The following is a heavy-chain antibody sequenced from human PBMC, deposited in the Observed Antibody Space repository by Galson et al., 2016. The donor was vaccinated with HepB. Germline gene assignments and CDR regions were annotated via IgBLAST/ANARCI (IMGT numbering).Heavy chain of an antibody. D-gene: IGHD2-21*01. CDR2: INPSGGST. V-gene: IGHV1-46*01. J-gene: IGHJ6*02. Sequence: SVKVSCKASGYTFTRYYMYWVRQAPGQGLEWMGIINPSGGSTNYAQKFQGRVTMTTDKSTSTAYMELRSLRSDDTAVYFCARERTWMWYCSSDCYSSDYYAMDVWGQGTTVTVSS. CDR1: GYTFTRYY. CDR3: ARERTWMWYCSSDCYSSDYYAMDV.